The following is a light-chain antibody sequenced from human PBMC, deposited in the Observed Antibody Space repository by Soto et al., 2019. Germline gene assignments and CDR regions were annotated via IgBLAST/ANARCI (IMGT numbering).Light chain of an antibody. CDR2: DAS. Sequence: DLQMTQSPSTLSASIGDRVTITWSSSERIRTWLAWYQHKPGKAPKFLIYDASSLESGVPSRFSGSGSGTEFTLNISSLQSEDFAVYYCQQYYNWPLTVGGGTQVDI. V-gene: IGKV1-5*01. J-gene: IGKJ4*01. CDR3: QQYYNWPLT. CDR1: ERIRTW.